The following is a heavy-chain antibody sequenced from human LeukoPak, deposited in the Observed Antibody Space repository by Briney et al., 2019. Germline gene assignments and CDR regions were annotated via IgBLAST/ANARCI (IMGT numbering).Heavy chain of an antibody. CDR1: GYTFTSYD. CDR3: ARSGYYYAYFDY. D-gene: IGHD3-22*01. Sequence: GSVKVSCKASGYTFTSYDINWVRQATGQGLEWMGWMNPNSGNTGYAQKFQGRVTITRNTSISTAYMELSSLRSEDTAVYYCARSGYYYAYFDYWGQGTLVTVSS. J-gene: IGHJ4*02. CDR2: MNPNSGNT. V-gene: IGHV1-8*03.